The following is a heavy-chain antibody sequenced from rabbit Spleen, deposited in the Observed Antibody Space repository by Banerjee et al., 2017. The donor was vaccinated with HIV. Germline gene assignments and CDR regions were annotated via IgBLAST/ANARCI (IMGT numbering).Heavy chain of an antibody. CDR3: ARDAAGREDFNL. V-gene: IGHV1S40*01. Sequence: QSLEESGGGLVQPEGSLTLTCKASGFSFSSDDYICWVRQAPGKGLEWISCIAGSSTGFTYSATWAKGRFTISKTSSTTVTLQMTSLTAADTATYFCARDAAGREDFNLWGPGTLVTVS. CDR1: GFSFSSDDY. J-gene: IGHJ4*01. CDR2: IAGSSTGFT. D-gene: IGHD4-2*01.